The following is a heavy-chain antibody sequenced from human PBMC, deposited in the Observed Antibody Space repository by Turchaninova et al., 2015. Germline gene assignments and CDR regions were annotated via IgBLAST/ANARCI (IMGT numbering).Heavy chain of an antibody. Sequence: QVQLQGSGPGLVKPSETRSLTCVVSDYSLGVGYFWGWMRQPPGKGLEWIGMFYHSGGTFYNPSLESRVTISVDTSKNQFSLKVTSVTAADTAVYYCARRSYIYYMDVWGKGTTVTVSS. V-gene: IGHV4-38-2*01. J-gene: IGHJ6*03. CDR3: ARRSYIYYMDV. CDR1: DYSLGVGYF. CDR2: FYHSGGT. D-gene: IGHD2-15*01.